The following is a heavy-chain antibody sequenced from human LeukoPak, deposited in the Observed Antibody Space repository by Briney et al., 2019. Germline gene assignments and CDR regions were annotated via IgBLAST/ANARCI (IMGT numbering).Heavy chain of an antibody. V-gene: IGHV4-59*01. D-gene: IGHD1-26*01. Sequence: SETLSLTCTVSGDSISSYYWSWIRQPPGKGLEWIGYIYYSGSTNYNPSLKSRVTISVDTSKNQFSLKLGSVTAADTAVYYGARGSYSGFDYWGQGTLVTVSS. J-gene: IGHJ4*02. CDR3: ARGSYSGFDY. CDR2: IYYSGST. CDR1: GDSISSYY.